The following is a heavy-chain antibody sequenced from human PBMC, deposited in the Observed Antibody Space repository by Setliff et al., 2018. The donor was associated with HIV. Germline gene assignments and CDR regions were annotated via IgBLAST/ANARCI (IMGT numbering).Heavy chain of an antibody. CDR3: AIAFANSGAYRGYWYFDL. V-gene: IGHV4-34*01. D-gene: IGHD1-26*01. CDR1: GGSFSGYY. J-gene: IGHJ2*01. CDR2: INHNENS. Sequence: PSETLSLTCTVYGGSFSGYYWNWVRQSPGKGLEWIGEINHNENSNCSPSLKSRVTISVDTSKNQFSLKLSSVTAADTAVYYCAIAFANSGAYRGYWYFDLWGRGTLVTVSS.